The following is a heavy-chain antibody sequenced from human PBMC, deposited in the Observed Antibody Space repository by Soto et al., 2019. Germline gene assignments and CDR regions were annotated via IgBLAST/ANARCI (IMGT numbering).Heavy chain of an antibody. CDR2: IHHSGST. CDR3: ASYGSGSYYNGYYFDY. Sequence: SETLSLTCAVYGGSFSAYYWSWIRQSPGKGLEWIGEIHHSGSTNYKPSLKSRVTISLDTSKNQFSLELRSVTAADTAVYYCASYGSGSYYNGYYFDYWGQGTLVTVSS. V-gene: IGHV4-34*01. CDR1: GGSFSAYY. J-gene: IGHJ4*02. D-gene: IGHD3-10*01.